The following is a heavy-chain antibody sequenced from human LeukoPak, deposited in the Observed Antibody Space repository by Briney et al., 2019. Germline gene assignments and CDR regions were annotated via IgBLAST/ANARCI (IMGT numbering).Heavy chain of an antibody. CDR2: IYYSGST. D-gene: IGHD4-17*01. V-gene: IGHV4-39*01. Sequence: SETLSLTCTVSGGSISSSSYYWGWIRQPPGKGLEWIGSIYYSGSTYYNPSLKSRVTISVDTSKNQFSLKLSSVTAADTAVYYCARPHNYGDYEYYFDYWGQGTLVTVSS. CDR3: ARPHNYGDYEYYFDY. CDR1: GGSISSSSYY. J-gene: IGHJ4*02.